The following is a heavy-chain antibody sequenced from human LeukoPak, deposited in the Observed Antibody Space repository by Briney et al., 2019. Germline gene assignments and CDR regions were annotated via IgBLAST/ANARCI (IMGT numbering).Heavy chain of an antibody. V-gene: IGHV3-21*01. Sequence: GGSLRLSCAASGFTFSSYSMNWVRQAPGKGLEWVSSISSSSSYIYYADSVKGRFTISRDNAKNSLYLQMNSLRAEDTAVYYCARDPITMVPGSYWGQGTLVTVSS. CDR3: ARDPITMVPGSY. D-gene: IGHD3-10*01. CDR1: GFTFSSYS. CDR2: ISSSSSYI. J-gene: IGHJ4*02.